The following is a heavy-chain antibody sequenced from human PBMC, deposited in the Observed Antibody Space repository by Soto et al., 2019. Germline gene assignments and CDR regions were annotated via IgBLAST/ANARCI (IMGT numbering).Heavy chain of an antibody. V-gene: IGHV3-30*18. CDR2: MSYDGRDK. CDR3: AKARSGSWHEVYYLDN. CDR1: GFTFISYG. Sequence: QVQLVESGGGVVQPGRSLRLSCAASGFTFISYGMRWVRQAPGKGLEWLAVMSYDGRDKYYADSVRGRFTISSDNSKNKVYLQVTRLRIPDTAVYYCAKARSGSWHEVYYLDNWGQGTLVTVYS. J-gene: IGHJ4*02. D-gene: IGHD2-15*01.